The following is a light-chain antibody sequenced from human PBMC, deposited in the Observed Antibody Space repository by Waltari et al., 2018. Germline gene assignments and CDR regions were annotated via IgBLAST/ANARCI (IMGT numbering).Light chain of an antibody. CDR1: QDVSSW. Sequence: IQMTHSPSSVSASVGDRVAITCRASQDVSSWLAWYQQKPGKAPNLLIYTASSLQRGVPSRVSGSGSGTDFTLTISSLQPEDFATYYCQQANSFPWTVGQGTKVEIK. CDR3: QQANSFPWT. CDR2: TAS. J-gene: IGKJ1*01. V-gene: IGKV1-12*02.